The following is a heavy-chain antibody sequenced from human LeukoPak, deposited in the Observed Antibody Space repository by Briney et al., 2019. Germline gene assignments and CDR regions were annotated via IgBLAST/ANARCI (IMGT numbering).Heavy chain of an antibody. J-gene: IGHJ4*02. CDR3: AKEIPSLYYYDSSGPDY. CDR1: GFTFDDYA. Sequence: GGSLRLSCAASGFTFDDYAMHWVRQAPGKGLEWVSAISGSGGSTYYADSVKGRFTISRDNSKNTLYLQMNSLRAEDTAVYYCAKEIPSLYYYDSSGPDYWGQGTLVTVSS. V-gene: IGHV3-23*01. D-gene: IGHD3-22*01. CDR2: ISGSGGST.